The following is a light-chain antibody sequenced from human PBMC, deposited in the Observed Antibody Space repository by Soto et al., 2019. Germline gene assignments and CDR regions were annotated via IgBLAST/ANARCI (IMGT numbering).Light chain of an antibody. CDR1: QSAGNF. Sequence: EIVMTQSPTTLSVSPGEPASLSCRASQSAGNFLAWYQQKPGQAPRLLIYYISTRATGIPARFSGSGSGTEFTLTINSLQSEDSAVYYCQQHNQWPITFAQGTRLEI. V-gene: IGKV3D-15*01. J-gene: IGKJ5*01. CDR3: QQHNQWPIT. CDR2: YIS.